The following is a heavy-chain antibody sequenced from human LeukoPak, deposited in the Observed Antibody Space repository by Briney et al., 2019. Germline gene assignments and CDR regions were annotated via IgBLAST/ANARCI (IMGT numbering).Heavy chain of an antibody. D-gene: IGHD3-3*01. CDR3: AREGMAAYDFWSGYNRFDP. J-gene: IGHJ5*02. CDR2: IWYDGSNK. CDR1: GFTFSSYG. V-gene: IGHV3-33*01. Sequence: PGGSLRLSCVASGFTFSSYGMHWVRQAPGKGLEWVAVIWYDGSNKYYADSVKGRFTISRDNSKNTLYLQMNSLRAEDTAVYYCAREGMAAYDFWSGYNRFDPWGQGTLVTVSS.